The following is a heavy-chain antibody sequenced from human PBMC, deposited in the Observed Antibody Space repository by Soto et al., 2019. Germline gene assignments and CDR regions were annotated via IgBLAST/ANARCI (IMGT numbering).Heavy chain of an antibody. CDR2: INPSGGST. D-gene: IGHD1-26*01. J-gene: IGHJ3*02. V-gene: IGHV1-46*01. Sequence: GASVKVSCKASGYTFTSYYMHWVRQAPGQGLEWMGIINPSGGSTSYAQKFQGRVTMTRDTSTGTVYMELSSLRSEDTAVYYCAWGWEPVGAFDIWGQGTMVTVSS. CDR1: GYTFTSYY. CDR3: AWGWEPVGAFDI.